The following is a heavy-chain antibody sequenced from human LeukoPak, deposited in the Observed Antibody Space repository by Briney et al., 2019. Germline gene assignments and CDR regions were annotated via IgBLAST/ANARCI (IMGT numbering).Heavy chain of an antibody. V-gene: IGHV4-59*01. CDR2: IYYSGST. D-gene: IGHD5-18*01. CDR1: GGSISGYY. Sequence: SETLSLTCAVSGGSISGYYWSWIRQPPGKGLEWIGDIYYSGSTNYNPSLKSRVTISVDTSKNQFSLKLSSVTAADTAVYYCAGEYPPNTAMGNYFDYWGQGTLVTVSS. J-gene: IGHJ4*02. CDR3: AGEYPPNTAMGNYFDY.